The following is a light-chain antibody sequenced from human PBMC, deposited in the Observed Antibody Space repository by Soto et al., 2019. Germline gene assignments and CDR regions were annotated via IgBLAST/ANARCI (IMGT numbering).Light chain of an antibody. V-gene: IGKV1-39*01. CDR1: QDVRMY. Sequence: DIQLTQSPSSLSASVGDRVTITCRASQDVRMYLNWYQQRPGKAPKLLIFGASSLQSGVPSRFSGIGSGTDFTHTISSLQPEDFATYYCQQTYGSTPITFGQGTRLDTK. CDR2: GAS. J-gene: IGKJ5*01. CDR3: QQTYGSTPIT.